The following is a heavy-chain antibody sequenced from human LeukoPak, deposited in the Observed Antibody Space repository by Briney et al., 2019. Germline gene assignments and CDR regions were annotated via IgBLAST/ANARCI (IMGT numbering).Heavy chain of an antibody. J-gene: IGHJ5*02. V-gene: IGHV4-59*01. CDR1: GGSISSYY. CDR2: IYYSGST. D-gene: IGHD4-11*01. Sequence: PSETLSLTCTVSGGSISSYYWSWIRQPPGKGLEWIGYIYYSGSTNYNPSLESRVTISVDTSKNQFSLKLSSVTAADTAVYYCARGARTVTTPFDPWGQGTLVTVSS. CDR3: ARGARTVTTPFDP.